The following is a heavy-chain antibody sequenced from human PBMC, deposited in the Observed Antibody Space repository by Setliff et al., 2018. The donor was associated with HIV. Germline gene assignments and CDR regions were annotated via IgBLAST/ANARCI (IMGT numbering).Heavy chain of an antibody. V-gene: IGHV1-8*03. CDR1: GYTFTSYD. Sequence: ASVKVSCKTSGYTFTSYDVHWVRQATGQGLEWMGYLNPKSGDTGSAQRFQDRLTITADTSVSTAYLELGSLRSDDTAVYYCATPMFPNYHDNSVLIDWGQGTPVTVSS. CDR3: ATPMFPNYHDNSVLID. CDR2: LNPKSGDT. D-gene: IGHD3-22*01. J-gene: IGHJ1*01.